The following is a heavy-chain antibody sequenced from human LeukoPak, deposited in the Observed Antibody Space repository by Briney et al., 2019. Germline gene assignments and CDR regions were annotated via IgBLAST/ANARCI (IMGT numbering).Heavy chain of an antibody. CDR2: IYTSGST. Sequence: SETLSLTCTVSGCSISSYYWSWIRQPPGNGLEGIGYIYTSGSTNYNPSLKTRVTISVDTSKNQFSLKLSSVTAADTAVYYCARFNYIAAAAPYYYYMDVWGKGTTVTVSS. CDR1: GCSISSYY. J-gene: IGHJ6*03. D-gene: IGHD6-13*01. V-gene: IGHV4-4*09. CDR3: ARFNYIAAAAPYYYYMDV.